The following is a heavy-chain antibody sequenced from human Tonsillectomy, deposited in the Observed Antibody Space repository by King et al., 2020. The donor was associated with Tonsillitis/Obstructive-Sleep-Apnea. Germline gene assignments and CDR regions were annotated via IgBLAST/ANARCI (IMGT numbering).Heavy chain of an antibody. Sequence: TLKESGPTLVKPTQTLTLTCTFSGFSLSTSGVGVGWSRQPPGKAREWLALIYWDEDKRYSPSLKSRLTITKDTSKNQVVLTMTNMDPVDTATYYCAPSRGTCSSTRCYWVFDYWGQGTLVTVSS. D-gene: IGHD2-2*01. J-gene: IGHJ4*02. CDR2: IYWDEDK. CDR1: GFSLSTSGVG. V-gene: IGHV2-5*02. CDR3: APSRGTCSSTRCYWVFDY.